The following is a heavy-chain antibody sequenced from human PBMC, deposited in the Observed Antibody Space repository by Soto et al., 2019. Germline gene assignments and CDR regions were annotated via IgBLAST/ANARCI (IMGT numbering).Heavy chain of an antibody. CDR2: IRSKIDGGTA. J-gene: IGHJ5*02. V-gene: IGHV3-15*07. D-gene: IGHD1-26*01. Sequence: DVQLVESGGGLVEPGGSLRLSCAASGLIFGSAWMSWVRQATGKGLEWVGRIRSKIDGGTADYAAPVKGRFTISRDDSKSTLYLQMNSLKMEDTGIYYCYSNVVFASGTHYEILTWGQGTLVTVSA. CDR3: YSNVVFASGTHYEILT. CDR1: GLIFGSAW.